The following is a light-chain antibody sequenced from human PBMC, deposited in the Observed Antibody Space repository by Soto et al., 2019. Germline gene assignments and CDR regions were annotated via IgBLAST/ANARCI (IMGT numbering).Light chain of an antibody. CDR1: SSNIGSNT. J-gene: IGLJ1*01. CDR2: SYN. CDR3: AAWDDSLNVYV. V-gene: IGLV1-44*01. Sequence: QSVLAQPPSASGTPGQRVTISCSGSSSNIGSNTVNWYQKLPGTAPKLLIYSYNQRPSGVPDRFSGSKSGTSASLAVSGLQSEDEADSYCAAWDDSLNVYVFGTGTKVTVL.